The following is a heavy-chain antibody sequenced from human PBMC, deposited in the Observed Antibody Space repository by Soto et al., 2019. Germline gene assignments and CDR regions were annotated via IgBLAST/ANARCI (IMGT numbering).Heavy chain of an antibody. Sequence: QLQESGQGLVKPSETLSLTCTAPVGSITRISYSWGWIRQPPGKGLEGIGGIYYSGGPYYNPSLKSRVTISVDTSKNQFSLKLSSVTAADTAVYYCARQGTSYYDSSGYYYHYYYGMDVWGQGTTVTVSS. D-gene: IGHD3-22*01. CDR3: ARQGTSYYDSSGYYYHYYYGMDV. CDR1: VGSITRISYS. V-gene: IGHV4-39*01. J-gene: IGHJ6*02. CDR2: IYYSGGP.